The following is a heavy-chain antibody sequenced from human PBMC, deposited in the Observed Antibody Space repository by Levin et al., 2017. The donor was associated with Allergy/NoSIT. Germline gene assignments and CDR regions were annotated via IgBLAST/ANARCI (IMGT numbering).Heavy chain of an antibody. CDR1: GGTFSSYA. CDR2: IIPIFGTA. CDR3: ARGYSYDILTGYNYYFDY. J-gene: IGHJ4*02. Sequence: SVKVSCKASGGTFSSYAISWVRQAPGQGLEWMGGIIPIFGTANYAQKFQGRVTITADESTSTAYMELSSLRSEDTAVYYCARGYSYDILTGYNYYFDYWGQGTLVTVSS. V-gene: IGHV1-69*13. D-gene: IGHD3-9*01.